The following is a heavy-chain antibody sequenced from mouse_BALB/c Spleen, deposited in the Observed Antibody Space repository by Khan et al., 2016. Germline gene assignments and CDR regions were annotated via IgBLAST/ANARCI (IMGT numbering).Heavy chain of an antibody. CDR3: ARWLGRGYYYAMDY. CDR1: GYSITSDYA. J-gene: IGHJ4*01. CDR2: ISYSGST. D-gene: IGHD4-1*01. Sequence: EVQLQESGPGLVKPSQSLSLTCTVTGYSITSDYAWNWIRQFPGNKLEWMGYISYSGSTSYNPSLKSRISITRDTSKNQFLLQLNSVTTEDTATYYCARWLGRGYYYAMDYWGQGTSVTVSS. V-gene: IGHV3-2*02.